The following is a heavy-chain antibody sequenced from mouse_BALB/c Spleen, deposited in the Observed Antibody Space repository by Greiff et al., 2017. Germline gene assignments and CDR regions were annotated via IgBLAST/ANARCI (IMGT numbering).Heavy chain of an antibody. CDR1: GFNIKDYY. D-gene: IGHD1-2*01. V-gene: IGHV14-1*02. CDR2: IDPENGNT. CDR3: ARYGYEYFDY. J-gene: IGHJ2*01. Sequence: VQLQQSGAELVRPGALVKLSCKASGFNIKDYYMHWVKQRPEQGLEWIGWIDPENGNTIYDPKFQGKASITADTSSNTAYLQLSSLTSEDTAVYYCARYGYEYFDYWGQGTTLTVSS.